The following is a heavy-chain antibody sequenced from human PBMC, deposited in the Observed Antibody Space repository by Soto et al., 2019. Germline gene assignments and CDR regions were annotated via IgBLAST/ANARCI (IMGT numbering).Heavy chain of an antibody. CDR2: IIPIFGTA. V-gene: IGHV1-69*12. J-gene: IGHJ6*02. CDR1: GGTFSSYA. CDR3: AREYYYYGMDV. Sequence: QVQLVQSGAEVKKPGSSVKVSCKASGGTFSSYAISWVRQAPGQGLEWMGGIIPIFGTANYAQKFQGRVTITADESTSTDYMELSSLRSEDTAGYYCAREYYYYGMDVWGQGTTVTVSS.